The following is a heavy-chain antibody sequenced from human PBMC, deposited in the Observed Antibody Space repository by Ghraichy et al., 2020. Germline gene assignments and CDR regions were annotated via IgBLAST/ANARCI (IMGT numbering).Heavy chain of an antibody. J-gene: IGHJ4*02. Sequence: LSLTCAASGFTFSSYAMSWVRQAPGKGLEWVSAISGSGGSTYYADSVKGRFTISRDNSKNTLYLQMNSLRAEDTAVYYCARRTTTVTTVGAFDYWGQGTLVTVSS. CDR3: ARRTTTVTTVGAFDY. CDR1: GFTFSSYA. V-gene: IGHV3-23*01. D-gene: IGHD4-17*01. CDR2: ISGSGGST.